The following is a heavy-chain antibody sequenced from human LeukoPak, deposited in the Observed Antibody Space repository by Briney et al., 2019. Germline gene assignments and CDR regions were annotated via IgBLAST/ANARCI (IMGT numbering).Heavy chain of an antibody. CDR3: ARDSCSGSYCWFDP. D-gene: IGHD1-26*01. CDR2: IYYSGST. CDR1: GGSISSYY. Sequence: SSETLSLTCTVSGGSISSYYWSWIRQPPGKGLEWIGYIYYSGSTNYNPSLKSRVTISVDTSKDQFSLKLSSVTAADTAVYYCARDSCSGSYCWFDPWGQGTLVTVSS. V-gene: IGHV4-59*01. J-gene: IGHJ5*02.